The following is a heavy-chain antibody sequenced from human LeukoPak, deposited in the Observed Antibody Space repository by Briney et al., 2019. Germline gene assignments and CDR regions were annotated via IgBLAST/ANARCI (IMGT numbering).Heavy chain of an antibody. CDR3: AKDNGYYYDSSGYYYFDY. Sequence: ETLSLACAVYGGSFSGYYWSWIRQPPGKGLEWVSVISGSGGSTYYADSVKGRFTISRDNSKNTLSLQMNSLRAEDTAVYYCAKDNGYYYDSSGYYYFDYWGQGTLVTVSS. V-gene: IGHV3-23*01. D-gene: IGHD3-22*01. CDR2: ISGSGGST. J-gene: IGHJ4*02. CDR1: GGSFSGYY.